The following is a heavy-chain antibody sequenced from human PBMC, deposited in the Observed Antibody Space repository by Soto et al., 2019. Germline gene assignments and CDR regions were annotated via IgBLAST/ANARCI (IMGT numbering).Heavy chain of an antibody. D-gene: IGHD6-19*01. CDR1: GFTFSSYA. J-gene: IGHJ6*02. Sequence: LRLSCAASGFTFSSYAMHWVRQAPGKGLEWVAVISYDGSNKYYADSVKGRFTISRDNSKNTLYLQMNSLRAEDTAVYYCARDSGEGSRAVAGPQRIPSYYYGMDVWGQGTTVTVSS. CDR2: ISYDGSNK. CDR3: ARDSGEGSRAVAGPQRIPSYYYGMDV. V-gene: IGHV3-30-3*01.